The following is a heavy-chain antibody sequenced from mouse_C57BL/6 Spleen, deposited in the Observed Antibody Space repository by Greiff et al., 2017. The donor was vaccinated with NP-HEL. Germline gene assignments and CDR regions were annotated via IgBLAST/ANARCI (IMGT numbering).Heavy chain of an antibody. CDR2: ISYDGSN. CDR1: GYSITSGYY. J-gene: IGHJ2*01. Sequence: EVKLQESGPGLVKPSQSLSLTCSVTGYSITSGYYWNWIRQFPGNKLEWMGYISYDGSNNYNPSLKNRISITRDTSKNQFFLKLNSVTTEDTATYYCARVGPLDYWGQGTTLTVSS. D-gene: IGHD4-1*01. CDR3: ARVGPLDY. V-gene: IGHV3-6*01.